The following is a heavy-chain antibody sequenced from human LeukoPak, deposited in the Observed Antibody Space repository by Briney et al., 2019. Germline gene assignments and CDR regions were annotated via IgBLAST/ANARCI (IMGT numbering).Heavy chain of an antibody. V-gene: IGHV3-23*01. CDR1: GFTFTSFA. Sequence: PGGSLRLSCAASGFTFTSFAMSWVRQAPGKGLEWVSVISGSGGSTYYADSVKGRFNISRDNSKNTLYLQMNSLRAEDTAVYYCANPITLVRGVTIGDYWGQGTLVAVSS. D-gene: IGHD3-10*01. J-gene: IGHJ4*02. CDR3: ANPITLVRGVTIGDY. CDR2: ISGSGGST.